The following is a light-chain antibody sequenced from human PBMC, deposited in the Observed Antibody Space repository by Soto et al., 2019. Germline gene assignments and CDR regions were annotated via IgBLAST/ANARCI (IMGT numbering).Light chain of an antibody. Sequence: DIQMTQSPSTLSATLGDRVTIXXRASQSISSWLAWYQQKPGKAPKIXIYDASSLESGVPSRFSGSGAGTEFTLTITSLQPDDFATYYCQQYKSYPWTFGQGTKVDIK. CDR2: DAS. V-gene: IGKV1-5*01. J-gene: IGKJ1*01. CDR3: QQYKSYPWT. CDR1: QSISSW.